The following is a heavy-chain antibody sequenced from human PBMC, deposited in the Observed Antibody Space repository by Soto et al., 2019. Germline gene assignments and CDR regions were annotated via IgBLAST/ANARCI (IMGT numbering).Heavy chain of an antibody. J-gene: IGHJ4*02. D-gene: IGHD2-2*01. CDR2: IWYDGSNK. CDR3: ARGGIGYCSSTSCPLGY. Sequence: QVQLVESGGGVVQPGRSLRLSCAASGFTFSSYGMHWVRQAPGKGLEWVTVIWYDGSNKYYADSVKGRFTISRDNSKNTLYLQMNSLRAEDTAVYYCARGGIGYCSSTSCPLGYWGQGTLVTVSS. CDR1: GFTFSSYG. V-gene: IGHV3-33*01.